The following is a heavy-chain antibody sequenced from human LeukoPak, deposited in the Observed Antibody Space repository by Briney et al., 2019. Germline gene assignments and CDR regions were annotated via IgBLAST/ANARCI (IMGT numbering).Heavy chain of an antibody. CDR2: IYTSGST. J-gene: IGHJ5*02. D-gene: IGHD3-10*01. Sequence: SETLSLTCTVSRGSISSYYWSWIRQPAGKGLEWIGRIYTSGSTTYNPSLKSRVTMSVDTSKNQFSLKLSSLTAADTAVYYCAREIRYPYGSGSYYQTAWFDPWGQGTLVTVSS. CDR1: RGSISSYY. CDR3: AREIRYPYGSGSYYQTAWFDP. V-gene: IGHV4-4*07.